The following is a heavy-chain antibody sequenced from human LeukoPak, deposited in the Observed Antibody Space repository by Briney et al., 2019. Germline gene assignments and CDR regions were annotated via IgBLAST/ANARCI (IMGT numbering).Heavy chain of an antibody. CDR1: GYTFTSYG. CDR3: ARGSGRAGTKNFDY. J-gene: IGHJ4*02. CDR2: INPNSGGT. V-gene: IGHV1-2*02. D-gene: IGHD3-10*01. Sequence: ASVKVSCKASGYTFTSYGISWVRQAPGQGLEWMGWINPNSGGTNYAQKFQGRVTMTRDTSISTAYMELSRLRSDDTAVYYCARGSGRAGTKNFDYWGQGTLVTVSS.